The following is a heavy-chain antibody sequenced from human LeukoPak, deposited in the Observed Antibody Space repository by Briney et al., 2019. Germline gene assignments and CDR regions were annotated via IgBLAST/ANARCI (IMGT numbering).Heavy chain of an antibody. D-gene: IGHD6-13*01. CDR3: GSSHSSSWYDF. CDR1: GGSVSDSRNY. CDR2: FYHTGGT. Sequence: NPSETLSLTCTVSGGSVSDSRNYWGWIRQPPGKGLEWIGSFYHTGGTYYSPSFRSRVIISEDTSKNQFSLYFHSVTDADTAVYFCGSSHSSSWYDFWGQGTLVTASS. V-gene: IGHV4-39*07. J-gene: IGHJ4*02.